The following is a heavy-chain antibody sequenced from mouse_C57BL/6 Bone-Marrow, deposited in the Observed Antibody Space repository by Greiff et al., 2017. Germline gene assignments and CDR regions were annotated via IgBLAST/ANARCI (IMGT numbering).Heavy chain of an antibody. J-gene: IGHJ4*01. CDR1: GFSFNTYA. CDR3: VIYGSSSYYAMDY. D-gene: IGHD1-1*01. Sequence: VQLKESGGGLVQPKGSLKLSCAASGFSFNTYAMNWVRQAPGKGLEWVARIRSKSNNYATYYADSVKDRFTISRDDSESMLYLQMNNLKTEDTAMYYCVIYGSSSYYAMDYWGQGTSVTVSS. CDR2: IRSKSNNYAT. V-gene: IGHV10-1*01.